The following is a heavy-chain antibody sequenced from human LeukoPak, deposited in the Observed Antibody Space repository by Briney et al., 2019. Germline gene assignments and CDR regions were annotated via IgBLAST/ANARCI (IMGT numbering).Heavy chain of an antibody. D-gene: IGHD4-17*01. J-gene: IGHJ4*02. CDR3: ARDQGGDGDYGPLDY. V-gene: IGHV3-30*03. CDR1: GFTFSSYG. Sequence: PGGSLRLSCAASGFTFSSYGMHWVRQAPGKGLEWVAVISYDGSNKYYADSVKGRFTISRDNSKNTLYLQMNSLRAEDTAVYYCARDQGGDGDYGPLDYWGQGTLVTVSS. CDR2: ISYDGSNK.